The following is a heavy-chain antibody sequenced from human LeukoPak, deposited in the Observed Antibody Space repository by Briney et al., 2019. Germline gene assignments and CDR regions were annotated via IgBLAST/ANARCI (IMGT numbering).Heavy chain of an antibody. Sequence: MNPNSGNTGYAQKFQGRVTITRNTSISTAYMELSSLRSEDTAVYYCAKDLGKEWYDPGYMDVWGKGTTVTVSS. CDR2: MNPNSGNT. V-gene: IGHV1-8*03. CDR3: AKDLGKEWYDPGYMDV. D-gene: IGHD3-3*01. J-gene: IGHJ6*03.